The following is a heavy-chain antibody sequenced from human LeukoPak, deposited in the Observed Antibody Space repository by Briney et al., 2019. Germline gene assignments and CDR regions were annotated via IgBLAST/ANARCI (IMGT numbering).Heavy chain of an antibody. D-gene: IGHD6-6*01. V-gene: IGHV3-49*03. J-gene: IGHJ4*02. CDR1: GFTFGDYG. CDR2: IRSNASGGTT. CDR3: ARSGIHSSSSKDY. Sequence: GGSLRLSCTASGFTFGDYGMTWFRQAPGKGLEWVGFIRSNASGGTTDYAASVRVRFTISRDDSKSIAYLQMNSLRAEDTAVYYCARSGIHSSSSKDYWGQGTLVTVSS.